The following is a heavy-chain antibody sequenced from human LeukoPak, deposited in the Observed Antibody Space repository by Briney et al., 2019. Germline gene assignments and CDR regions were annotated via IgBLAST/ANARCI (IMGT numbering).Heavy chain of an antibody. Sequence: PGGSLRLSCAASGFTFSSYGMHWVRQAPGKGLEWVAFIRYDGSNKYYADSVKGRFTISRDNSKNTLYLQMNSLRAEDTAVYYCAKVGLWASNNFDYWDQGTLVTVSS. J-gene: IGHJ4*02. CDR1: GFTFSSYG. D-gene: IGHD2-21*01. CDR2: IRYDGSNK. CDR3: AKVGLWASNNFDY. V-gene: IGHV3-30*02.